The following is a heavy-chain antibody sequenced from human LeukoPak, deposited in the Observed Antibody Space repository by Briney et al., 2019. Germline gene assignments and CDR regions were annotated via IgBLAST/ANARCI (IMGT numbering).Heavy chain of an antibody. CDR3: AKVGSSSSWYPPDY. Sequence: GGSLRLSCAASGFTFSSYAMSWVRQAPGKGLEWVSIISGNGDNTYYAASVKGRFTISRDNSKNTLYLQMNSLRAEDTAVYYCAKVGSSSSWYPPDYWGQGTLVTVSS. CDR1: GFTFSSYA. J-gene: IGHJ4*02. D-gene: IGHD6-13*01. V-gene: IGHV3-23*01. CDR2: ISGNGDNT.